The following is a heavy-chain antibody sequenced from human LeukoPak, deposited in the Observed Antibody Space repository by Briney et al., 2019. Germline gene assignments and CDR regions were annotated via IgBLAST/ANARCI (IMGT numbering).Heavy chain of an antibody. CDR1: GGSISSYY. J-gene: IGHJ5*02. CDR2: IYTSGST. D-gene: IGHD5-24*01. CDR3: ARSERSGWFDP. Sequence: SETLSLTCTVSGGSISSYYWSWIRQPPGKGLEWIGYIYTSGSTNYNPSLKSRVTISVDTSKNQFSLKLSSVTAADTAVYYCARSERSGWFDPWGQGTLVTVSS. V-gene: IGHV4-4*09.